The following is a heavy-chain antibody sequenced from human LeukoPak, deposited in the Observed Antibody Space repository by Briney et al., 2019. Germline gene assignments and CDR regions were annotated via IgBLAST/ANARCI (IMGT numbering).Heavy chain of an antibody. CDR2: IDPNSGGT. V-gene: IGHV1-2*06. CDR1: GYIFTDYY. Sequence: ASVKVSCKASGYIFTDYYMHWVRQAPGQELGWMGRIDPNSGGTNYAQKFQGRVTMTRDTSISTAYMELSRLRSDDTAVYYCASQLWSVFDYWGQGTLVTVSS. D-gene: IGHD5-18*01. CDR3: ASQLWSVFDY. J-gene: IGHJ4*02.